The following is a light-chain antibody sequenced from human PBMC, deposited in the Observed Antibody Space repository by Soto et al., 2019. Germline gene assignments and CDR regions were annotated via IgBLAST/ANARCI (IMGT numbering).Light chain of an antibody. CDR1: QSFXSSY. CDR2: GAS. CDR3: QQYGSAPWT. Sequence: IVVTQCAGTLSLSPGERATLSCRASQSFXSSYLAWYQQKPGQAPRLLXYGASSRATGSPDRLSGSGSGTDFTLAISRLEPEDFAVYYCQQYGSAPWTFGQGTKVDIK. V-gene: IGKV3-20*01. J-gene: IGKJ1*01.